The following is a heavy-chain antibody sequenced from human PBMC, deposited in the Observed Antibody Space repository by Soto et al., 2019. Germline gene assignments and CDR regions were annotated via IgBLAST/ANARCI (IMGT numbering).Heavy chain of an antibody. J-gene: IGHJ6*02. CDR2: VYNTGST. CDR1: GGSISGYY. V-gene: IGHV4-59*01. D-gene: IGHD2-21*02. CDR3: GRDLWGYCGTDCYPLDV. Sequence: SETLSLTCTVSGGSISGYYWSWIRQPPGKGLEWIGYVYNTGSTVYNPSFKSRVTISVDTSKNQFSLKLNSVTAADTAVYYCGRDLWGYCGTDCYPLDVWGQGTTVTVSS.